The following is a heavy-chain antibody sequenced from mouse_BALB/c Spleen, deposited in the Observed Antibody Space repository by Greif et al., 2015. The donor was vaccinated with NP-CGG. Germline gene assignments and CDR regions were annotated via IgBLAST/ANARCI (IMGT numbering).Heavy chain of an antibody. D-gene: IGHD2-14*01. CDR1: GFTFSSYT. CDR3: TRGGNYAMDY. Sequence: EVKLVESGGGLVKPGGSLKLSCAASGFTFSSYTMSWVRQTPEKRLEWVATISSGGSYTYYPDSVKGRFTISRDNAKNTLYLQKSSLKSEDTAMYYCTRGGNYAMDYWGQGTSVTVSS. J-gene: IGHJ4*01. V-gene: IGHV5-6-4*01. CDR2: ISSGGSYT.